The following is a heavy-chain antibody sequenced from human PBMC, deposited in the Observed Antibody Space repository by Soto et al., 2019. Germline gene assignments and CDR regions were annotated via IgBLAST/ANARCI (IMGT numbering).Heavy chain of an antibody. J-gene: IGHJ6*03. V-gene: IGHV2-26*01. Sequence: QVTLKESGPVLVKPTETLTLTCTVSGFSLSNPRMGVSWIRQPPGKALEWLAHIFSNDEKSYSTSLKSRLTISKDTSKSQVVLTVTNMGPVDTATYYCARMDYVVSYYYMDVWGKGATVTVSS. CDR1: GFSLSNPRMG. CDR3: ARMDYVVSYYYMDV. CDR2: IFSNDEK. D-gene: IGHD4-17*01.